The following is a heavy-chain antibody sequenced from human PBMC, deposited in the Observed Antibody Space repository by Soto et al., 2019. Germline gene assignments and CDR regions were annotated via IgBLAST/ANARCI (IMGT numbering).Heavy chain of an antibody. D-gene: IGHD4-17*01. CDR1: GFTFSSYA. J-gene: IGHJ6*02. CDR2: ISGSGYAT. V-gene: IGHV3-23*01. CDR3: AKEETVLDNYYYYYGMDV. Sequence: EAQLLESGGGLVQPGGSLRLSCAASGFTFSSYAMSWVRQAPGMGLEWVSVISGSGYATYYADSVKGRFTVSRDNSNNTVYLQMNSLRAEDTAVYYCAKEETVLDNYYYYYGMDVWGQGTTVTVSS.